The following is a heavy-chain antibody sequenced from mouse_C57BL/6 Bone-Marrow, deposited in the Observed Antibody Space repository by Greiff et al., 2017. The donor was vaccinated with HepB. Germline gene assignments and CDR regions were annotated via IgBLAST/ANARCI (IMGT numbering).Heavy chain of an antibody. CDR2: INPGSGGT. V-gene: IGHV1-54*01. Sequence: VQLVESGAELVRPGTSVKVSCKASGYAFTNYLIEWVKQRPGQGLEWIGVINPGSGGTNYNEKFKGKATLTADKSSSTAYMQLSSLTSEDSAVYFCAIYYGLWFAYWGQGTLVTVSA. J-gene: IGHJ3*01. CDR3: AIYYGLWFAY. D-gene: IGHD1-1*01. CDR1: GYAFTNYL.